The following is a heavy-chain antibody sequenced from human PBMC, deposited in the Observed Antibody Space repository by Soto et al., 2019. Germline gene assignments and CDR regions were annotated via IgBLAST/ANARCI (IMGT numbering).Heavy chain of an antibody. D-gene: IGHD2-2*01. CDR2: ISGSGDST. V-gene: IGHV3-23*01. Sequence: PGGSLRLSCAASGFTFSSYAMNWVRQAPGKGLEWVSAISGSGDSTYYADSVKGRFTISRDNSKNTLYLQMNSLRAEDTAVYSCAKDLGCSGTSCYGNWFDPWGQGTLVTVSS. CDR3: AKDLGCSGTSCYGNWFDP. J-gene: IGHJ5*02. CDR1: GFTFSSYA.